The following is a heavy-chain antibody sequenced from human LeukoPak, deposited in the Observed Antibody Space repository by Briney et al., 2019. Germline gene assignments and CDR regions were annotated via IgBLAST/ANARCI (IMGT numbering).Heavy chain of an antibody. D-gene: IGHD3-10*01. J-gene: IGHJ4*02. CDR1: GFTFDDYA. CDR3: AKAVGDAYFDN. V-gene: IGHV3-9*01. Sequence: AGGSLRLSCAASGFTFDDYAMYWVRQAPGKGLEWVSSISWNSGSIGYADAVKGRFTISRDNAKNSLYLQMNGLRAEDTALYFCAKAVGDAYFDNWGQGTLVTVSS. CDR2: ISWNSGSI.